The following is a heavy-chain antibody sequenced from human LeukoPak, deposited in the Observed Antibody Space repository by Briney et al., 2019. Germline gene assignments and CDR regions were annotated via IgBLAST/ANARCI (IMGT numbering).Heavy chain of an antibody. CDR3: ARDRASSGSYTYYYYGMDV. Sequence: ASVKVSCKASGDTLTRNYMHWVRQAPGQGLVWMGIINPSDGSTNYVQKFQGRVTMTRDTSTNTAYMELSSLRSEDTAIYYCARDRASSGSYTYYYYGMDVWGQGTTVTVSS. CDR2: INPSDGST. J-gene: IGHJ6*01. CDR1: GDTLTRNY. V-gene: IGHV1-46*01. D-gene: IGHD3-22*01.